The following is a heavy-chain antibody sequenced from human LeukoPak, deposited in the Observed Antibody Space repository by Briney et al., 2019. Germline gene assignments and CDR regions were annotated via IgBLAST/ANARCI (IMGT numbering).Heavy chain of an antibody. V-gene: IGHV3-53*01. J-gene: IGHJ4*02. D-gene: IGHD5-12*01. Sequence: GGSLRLSCAASGFTVSSNYMSWVRQAPGKGLEWVSVIYSGGSTYYADSVKGRFTITRDNSKNTLYLQMNSLRAEDTAVYYCARVYSSGYDYDYWGQGTLVTVSS. CDR1: GFTVSSNY. CDR2: IYSGGST. CDR3: ARVYSSGYDYDY.